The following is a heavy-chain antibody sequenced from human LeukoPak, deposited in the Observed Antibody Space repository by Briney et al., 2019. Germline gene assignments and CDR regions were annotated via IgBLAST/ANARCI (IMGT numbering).Heavy chain of an antibody. J-gene: IGHJ6*02. V-gene: IGHV3-7*01. D-gene: IGHD3-22*01. CDR3: ARVTYYYDSSGYLDPHYGMDV. Sequence: GGSLRLSCAASGFTFSSYWMSWVRQAPGKGLEWVANIKQDGSEKYYVDSVKGRFTISRDNAKNSLYLQMNSLRAEDTAVYYCARVTYYYDSSGYLDPHYGMDVWGQGTTVTVSS. CDR1: GFTFSSYW. CDR2: IKQDGSEK.